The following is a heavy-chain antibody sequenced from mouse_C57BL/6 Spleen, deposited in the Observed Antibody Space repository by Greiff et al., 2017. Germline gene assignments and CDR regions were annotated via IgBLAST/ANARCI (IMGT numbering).Heavy chain of an antibody. CDR1: GYSITSGYY. CDR2: ISYDGSN. CDR3: ARALYDGYLDY. Sequence: EVKLQESGPGLVQPSQSLSLTCSVTGYSITSGYYWNWIRQFPGNKLEWMGYISYDGSNNYNPSLKNRISITRDTSKNQFFLKLNSVTTEDTATYYCARALYDGYLDYWGQGTTLTVSS. J-gene: IGHJ2*01. D-gene: IGHD2-3*01. V-gene: IGHV3-6*01.